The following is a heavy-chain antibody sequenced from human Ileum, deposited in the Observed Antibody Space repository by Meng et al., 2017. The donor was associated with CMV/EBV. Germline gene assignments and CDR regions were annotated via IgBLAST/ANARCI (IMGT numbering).Heavy chain of an antibody. CDR2: IWYDGSNK. J-gene: IGHJ4*02. V-gene: IGHV3-33*01. Sequence: GESLKISCAASGFTFSSYGMHWVRQAPGKGLEWVAVIWYDGSNKYYADSVKGRFTISRDNSKNTLYLQMNSLRAEDTAVYYCARLRYSSSSIDYWGQGTLVTVSS. CDR3: ARLRYSSSSIDY. D-gene: IGHD6-6*01. CDR1: GFTFSSYG.